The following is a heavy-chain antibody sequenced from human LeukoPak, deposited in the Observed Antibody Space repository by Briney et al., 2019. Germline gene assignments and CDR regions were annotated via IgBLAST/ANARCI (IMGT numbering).Heavy chain of an antibody. CDR1: GFTFSSYS. Sequence: GGSLRLSCAASGFTFSSYSMNWDRQAPGKGLEWVSYISSSSSTIYYADSVKGRFTISRDNAKNSLYLQMNSLRAEDTAVYYCARDGRYCSSTSCYFGYWGQGTLVTVSS. CDR3: ARDGRYCSSTSCYFGY. D-gene: IGHD2-2*01. CDR2: ISSSSSTI. J-gene: IGHJ4*02. V-gene: IGHV3-48*04.